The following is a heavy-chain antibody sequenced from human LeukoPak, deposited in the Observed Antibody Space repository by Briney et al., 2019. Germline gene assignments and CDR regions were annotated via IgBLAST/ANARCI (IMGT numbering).Heavy chain of an antibody. CDR3: ARDYGGNSGSDY. CDR1: GFTFSSYG. V-gene: IGHV3-33*01. D-gene: IGHD4-17*01. J-gene: IGHJ4*02. Sequence: GGSLRLSCAASGFTFSSYGMHWVRQAPGKGLEWVAVIWYDGSNRYYADSVKGRFTISRDNSKNTLYLQMNSLRAEDTAVYYCARDYGGNSGSDYWGQGTLVTVSS. CDR2: IWYDGSNR.